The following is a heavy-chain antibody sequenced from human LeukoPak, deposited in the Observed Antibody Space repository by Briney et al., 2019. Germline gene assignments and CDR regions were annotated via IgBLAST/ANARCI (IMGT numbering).Heavy chain of an antibody. CDR1: GGSISSYY. CDR3: AAGYSSGWYGY. J-gene: IGHJ4*02. Sequence: PSETLSLTCTVSGGSISSYYWSWIRQPPGRGLGWIGYIYYSGSTNYNPSLKSRVTISVDTSKNQFSLKLSSVTAADTAVYYCAAGYSSGWYGYWGQGTLVTVSS. V-gene: IGHV4-59*08. CDR2: IYYSGST. D-gene: IGHD6-19*01.